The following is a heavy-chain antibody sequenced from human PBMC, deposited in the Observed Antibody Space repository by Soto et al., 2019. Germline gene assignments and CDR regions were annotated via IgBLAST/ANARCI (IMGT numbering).Heavy chain of an antibody. CDR2: LDDTGMT. V-gene: IGHV4-39*01. D-gene: IGHD3-16*01. CDR1: GGSIVSSSYD. Sequence: SETLSLTCSVSGGSIVSSSYDFGWIRQPPGKGLGGIWSLDDTGMTYYNPSLRSRVTISGDTSKSQFSLRLNSVTAADTPVYYCATAPETFSPARYYVNWFDAWGRGTPVTLSS. J-gene: IGHJ5*01. CDR3: ATAPETFSPARYYVNWFDA.